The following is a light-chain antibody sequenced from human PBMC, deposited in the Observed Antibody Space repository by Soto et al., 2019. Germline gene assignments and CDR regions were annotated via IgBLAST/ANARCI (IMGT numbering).Light chain of an antibody. Sequence: QSALIQPASVSGSPGQSITISCTGTSSDVGGYNFVSWYQQHPGKAPKLMIYDVSNRPSGVSNRFSGSKSGNTASLTISGLQAEDEAYYYCSSYTTSNTLVFGGGTKVTVL. CDR3: SSYTTSNTLV. J-gene: IGLJ3*02. CDR2: DVS. V-gene: IGLV2-14*01. CDR1: SSDVGGYNF.